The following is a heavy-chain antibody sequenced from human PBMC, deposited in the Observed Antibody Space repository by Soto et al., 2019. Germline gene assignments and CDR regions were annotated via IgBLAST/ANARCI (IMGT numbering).Heavy chain of an antibody. D-gene: IGHD5-18*01. CDR3: AKDLSDVDTLGWFDP. J-gene: IGHJ5*02. V-gene: IGHV3-30*18. CDR1: GFTFSSYG. Sequence: PGGSLRLSCAASGFTFSSYGMHWVRQAPGKGLEWVAVISYDGSNKYYADSVKGRFTISRDNSKNTLYLQMNSLRAEDTAVYYCAKDLSDVDTLGWFDPWGQGTLVTVSS. CDR2: ISYDGSNK.